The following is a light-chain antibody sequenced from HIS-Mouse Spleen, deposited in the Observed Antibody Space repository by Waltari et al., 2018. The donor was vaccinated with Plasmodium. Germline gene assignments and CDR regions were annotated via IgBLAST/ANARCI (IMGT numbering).Light chain of an antibody. CDR3: QQYYSTPLT. CDR1: QSVLYSSNNKNY. V-gene: IGKV4-1*01. J-gene: IGKJ4*01. Sequence: DIVMTQSPDSLAVSLGERATINCKSSQSVLYSSNNKNYLAWSQQKPRQPPKLLIYWASTRESGVPDRFSGSGSGTDFTLAISSLQAEDVAVYYCQQYYSTPLTCGGGTKVEIK. CDR2: WAS.